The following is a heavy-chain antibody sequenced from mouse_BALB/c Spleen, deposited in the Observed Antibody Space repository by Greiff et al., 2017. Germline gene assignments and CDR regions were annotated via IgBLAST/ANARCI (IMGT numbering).Heavy chain of an antibody. D-gene: IGHD2-1*01. Sequence: EVHLVESGGGLVQPKGSLKLSCAASGFTFNTYAMNWVRQAPGKGLEWVARIRSKSNNYATYYADSVKDRFTISRDDSQSMLYLQMNNLKTEDTAMYYCVRQDGNYFFDYWGQGTTLTVSS. V-gene: IGHV10-1*02. CDR2: IRSKSNNYAT. J-gene: IGHJ2*01. CDR1: GFTFNTYA. CDR3: VRQDGNYFFDY.